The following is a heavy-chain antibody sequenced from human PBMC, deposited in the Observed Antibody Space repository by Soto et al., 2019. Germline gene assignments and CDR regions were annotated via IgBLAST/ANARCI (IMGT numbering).Heavy chain of an antibody. CDR1: GYTFTSYY. D-gene: IGHD3-22*01. CDR3: ARDSDEDYDSSGYYYPLGY. CDR2: INPSGGST. J-gene: IGHJ4*02. Sequence: ASVKVSCKASGYTFTSYYMHWVRQAPGQGLEWMGIINPSGGSTSYAQKFQGRVTMTRDTSTSTVYMELSSLRSEDTAVYYCARDSDEDYDSSGYYYPLGYWGQGTLVTVSS. V-gene: IGHV1-46*01.